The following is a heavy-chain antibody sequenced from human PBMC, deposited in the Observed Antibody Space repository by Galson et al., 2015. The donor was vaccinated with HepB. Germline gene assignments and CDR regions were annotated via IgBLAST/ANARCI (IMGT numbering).Heavy chain of an antibody. V-gene: IGHV3-49*03. D-gene: IGHD2-2*02. CDR3: TRDIVVVPAAIGYYYYYGMDV. CDR2: IRSKAYGGTT. CDR1: GFTFGDYA. Sequence: SLRLSCAASGFTFGDYAMSWFRQAPGKGLEWVGFIRSKAYGGTTEYAAPVKGRFTISRDDSKSIAYLQMNSLKTEDTAVYYCTRDIVVVPAAIGYYYYYGMDVWGQGTTVTVSS. J-gene: IGHJ6*02.